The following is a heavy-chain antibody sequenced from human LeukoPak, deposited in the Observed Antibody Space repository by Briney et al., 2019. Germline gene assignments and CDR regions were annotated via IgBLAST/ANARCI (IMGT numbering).Heavy chain of an antibody. Sequence: SVKVSCKASGYTFTSYAMNWVRQAPGQGLEWTGSINTNTGNPTYAQGFTGRFVFSLDTSVSTAYLQISSLKAEDTAVYYCARDHDYYGSGSYQPTWGQGTLVTVSS. D-gene: IGHD3-10*01. J-gene: IGHJ5*02. CDR2: INTNTGNP. CDR1: GYTFTSYA. V-gene: IGHV7-4-1*02. CDR3: ARDHDYYGSGSYQPT.